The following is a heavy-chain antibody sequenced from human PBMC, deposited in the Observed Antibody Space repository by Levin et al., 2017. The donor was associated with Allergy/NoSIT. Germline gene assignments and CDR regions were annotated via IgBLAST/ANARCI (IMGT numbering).Heavy chain of an antibody. CDR2: IKQDGSEK. J-gene: IGHJ2*01. CDR1: GFTFSSYW. Sequence: PGGSLRLSCGASGFTFSSYWMSWVRQAPGKGLEWVANIKQDGSEKYYVDSVKGRFTISRDNAKNSLSLQMNSLRAEDTAVYYCASEHGYFDFWGRGTLVTVSS. V-gene: IGHV3-7*04. CDR3: ASEHGYFDF.